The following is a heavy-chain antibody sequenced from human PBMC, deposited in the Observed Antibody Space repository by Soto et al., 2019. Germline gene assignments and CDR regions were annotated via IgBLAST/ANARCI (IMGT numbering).Heavy chain of an antibody. Sequence: QVQLVGSGGGVVQPGRSLRVSCAASGFNFSSYAMHWVRQAPGKGLECVAVISYAGSNKYYADSVKGRFTISRDNSKNTLYLQMNSLRAEDTAVYYCARELGLGVHSYDQHLDYWGQGTLVTVSS. V-gene: IGHV3-30-3*01. J-gene: IGHJ4*02. CDR1: GFNFSSYA. CDR3: ARELGLGVHSYDQHLDY. CDR2: ISYAGSNK. D-gene: IGHD5-18*01.